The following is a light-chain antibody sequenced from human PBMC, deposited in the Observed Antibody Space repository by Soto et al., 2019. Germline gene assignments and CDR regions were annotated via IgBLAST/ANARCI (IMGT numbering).Light chain of an antibody. Sequence: EVVMTQSPATLSVSPGERATLSCRASETVATNLAWYQQKPGQAPRLLLSGASTXAAGISDRFRGSGSGTEFTLTISSLRSEDSAIYHCQQYSECQPITLGPGIMVAIK. CDR1: ETVATN. CDR3: QQYSECQPIT. V-gene: IGKV3-15*01. J-gene: IGKJ4*02. CDR2: GAS.